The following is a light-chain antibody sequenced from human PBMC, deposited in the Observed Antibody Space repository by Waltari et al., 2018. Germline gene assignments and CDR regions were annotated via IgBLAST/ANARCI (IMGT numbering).Light chain of an antibody. CDR1: QSVRSN. J-gene: IGKJ4*01. CDR2: GAS. CDR3: QQYDSWPPGIT. Sequence: EIVMTQSPATLSVSPGERATLSCRASQSVRSNLAWHQQKPGQAPRLLIYGASTRATGVPARFSGSGSGTEFTLTISSLQSEDFAVYYCQQYDSWPPGITFGGGTKVEIK. V-gene: IGKV3-15*01.